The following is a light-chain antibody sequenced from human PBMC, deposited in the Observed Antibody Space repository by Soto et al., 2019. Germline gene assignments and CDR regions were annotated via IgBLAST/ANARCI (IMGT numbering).Light chain of an antibody. V-gene: IGKV1-39*01. Sequence: DIQMTQSPSSLSASVGDRVTITCRASQRISNSLNWYQQKPGKAPKLLIYAASSLQSGVTSRCSGSGSGTDFTLTISSLQPEDFATYYCQQSYSTPRTFGGGTKVEIK. CDR3: QQSYSTPRT. J-gene: IGKJ4*01. CDR2: AAS. CDR1: QRISNS.